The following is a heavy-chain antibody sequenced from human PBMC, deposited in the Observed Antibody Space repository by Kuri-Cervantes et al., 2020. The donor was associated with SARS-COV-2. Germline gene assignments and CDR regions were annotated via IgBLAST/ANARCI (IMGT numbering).Heavy chain of an antibody. CDR1: GGSFSGYY. Sequence: SETLSLTCAVYGGSFSGYYWSWIRQPPGKGLEWIGEINHSGSTNYNPSLKSRVTISVDTSKNQFSLRLSSVTAADAAVYYCASALIRETTPPSGYSFAYWGQGTLVTVSS. D-gene: IGHD1-26*01. J-gene: IGHJ4*02. V-gene: IGHV4-34*01. CDR3: ASALIRETTPPSGYSFAY. CDR2: INHSGST.